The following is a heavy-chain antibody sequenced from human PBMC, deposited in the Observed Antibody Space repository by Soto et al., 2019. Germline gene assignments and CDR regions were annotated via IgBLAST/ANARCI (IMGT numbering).Heavy chain of an antibody. D-gene: IGHD2-2*01. J-gene: IGHJ4*02. CDR1: GFTFTSCW. V-gene: IGHV5-51*01. Sequence: PGESLKISCKGSGFTFTSCWIAWVRQMPGKGLEWMGIIYPGDSDSSYSPSFQGQVTISADKSINTAYLHWSSLKASDTAIYYCAKHEGYCSTTTCSNFDYWGQGTLVTVSS. CDR3: AKHEGYCSTTTCSNFDY. CDR2: IYPGDSDS.